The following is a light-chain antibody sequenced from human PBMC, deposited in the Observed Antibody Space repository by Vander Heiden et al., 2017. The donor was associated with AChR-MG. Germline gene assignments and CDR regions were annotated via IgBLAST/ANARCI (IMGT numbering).Light chain of an antibody. Sequence: QSALTPPASVSGSPGQSITISCTGTSSDVGGYNDVSWYQQHPGKAPKLMIYDVSKRPSGVSNRFSGSKSGNTASLTISGLQAEDEADYYCSSYTSSSTRVFGTGTKVTVL. V-gene: IGLV2-14*01. CDR3: SSYTSSSTRV. CDR1: SSDVGGYND. J-gene: IGLJ1*01. CDR2: DVS.